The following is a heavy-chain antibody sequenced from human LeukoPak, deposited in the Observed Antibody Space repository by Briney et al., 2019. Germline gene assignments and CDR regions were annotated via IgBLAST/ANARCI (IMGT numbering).Heavy chain of an antibody. D-gene: IGHD4-17*01. Sequence: SETLSLTCTVSGASIGSYYWSWIRQPAGKGLEWGGRIYTSGSTNYNPSLKSRVTMSVVTSKTQFSLKLSSVTAADTAVYYCALATVTTPASPLDYWGQGTLVTVSS. CDR1: GASIGSYY. V-gene: IGHV4-4*07. J-gene: IGHJ4*02. CDR3: ALATVTTPASPLDY. CDR2: IYTSGST.